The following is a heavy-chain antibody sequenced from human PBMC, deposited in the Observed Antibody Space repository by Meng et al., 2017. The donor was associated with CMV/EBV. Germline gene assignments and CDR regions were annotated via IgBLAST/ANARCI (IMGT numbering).Heavy chain of an antibody. J-gene: IGHJ6*02. CDR1: GGTFSSYA. CDR3: ARRGSSPPPARNRAGYYYYYGMDV. V-gene: IGHV1-69*05. Sequence: SVKVSCKASGGTFSSYAISWVRQAPGQGLEWMGGIIPIFGTANYAQKFQGRVTITTDESTSTAYMELSSLRSEDTAVYYCARRGSSPPPARNRAGYYYYYGMDVWGLGTTVTVSS. D-gene: IGHD6-6*01. CDR2: IIPIFGTA.